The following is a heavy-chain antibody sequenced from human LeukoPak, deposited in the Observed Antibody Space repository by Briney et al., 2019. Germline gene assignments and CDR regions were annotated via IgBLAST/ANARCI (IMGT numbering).Heavy chain of an antibody. CDR2: ISSSSSYI. CDR1: GFTFSSYS. D-gene: IGHD4-17*01. J-gene: IGHJ4*02. CDR3: ARDQVTTGDY. V-gene: IGHV3-21*01. Sequence: GGSLRLSCAASGFTFSSYSMNWVRQAPGKGLEWVSSISSSSSYIYYADSVKGRFTISRDNAKNSLYLQMNSPRAEETAVYYCARDQVTTGDYWGQGTMVTVSS.